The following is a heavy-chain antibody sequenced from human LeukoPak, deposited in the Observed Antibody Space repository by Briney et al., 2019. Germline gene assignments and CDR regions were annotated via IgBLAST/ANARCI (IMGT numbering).Heavy chain of an antibody. J-gene: IGHJ4*02. D-gene: IGHD5-24*01. CDR2: IHYSGST. Sequence: PSETLSLTCAVSGGSISSYYWCWMRQPPGKGLEWIGYIHYSGSTNYSPSLKSRVTMSVDTSKNQFSLRLTSVTAADTAVYYCARAGDGYNWLIDDWGREPGSPSPQ. CDR1: GGSISSYY. V-gene: IGHV4-59*01. CDR3: ARAGDGYNWLIDD.